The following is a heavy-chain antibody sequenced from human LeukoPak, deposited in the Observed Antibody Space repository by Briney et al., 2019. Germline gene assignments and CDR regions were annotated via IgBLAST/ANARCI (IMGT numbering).Heavy chain of an antibody. D-gene: IGHD5-12*01. V-gene: IGHV3-23*01. Sequence: GGSLRLSCAASGFTFWNSAITWVRQAPGKGLEWVSHISSSGGNTYYADSVKGRFTISRDNSNNTLYLQMNSLRAEDTAVYYCARGRLGVSGHVDYWGQGTLVTVSS. J-gene: IGHJ4*02. CDR2: ISSSGGNT. CDR3: ARGRLGVSGHVDY. CDR1: GFTFWNSA.